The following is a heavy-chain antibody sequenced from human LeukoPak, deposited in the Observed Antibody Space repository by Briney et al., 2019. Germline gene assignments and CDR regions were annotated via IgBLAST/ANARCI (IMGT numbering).Heavy chain of an antibody. Sequence: GGSLRLFCAASGFTFSSYAMIWVRQAPGKGLEWVSAISGSGGSTYYADSVKGRFPIPRDNSKNTLYLPMNSLRAEDTAVYYCAKVGDWSGYPNLDYWGQGTLVTVSS. CDR3: AKVGDWSGYPNLDY. J-gene: IGHJ4*02. V-gene: IGHV3-23*01. D-gene: IGHD3-3*01. CDR2: ISGSGGST. CDR1: GFTFSSYA.